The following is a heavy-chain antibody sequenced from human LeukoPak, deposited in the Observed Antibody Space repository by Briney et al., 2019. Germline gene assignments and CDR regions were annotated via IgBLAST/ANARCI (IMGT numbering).Heavy chain of an antibody. CDR1: GGSISSYY. CDR3: ARDSCSSTSCYEYFDY. V-gene: IGHV4-4*07. CDR2: IYTSGST. D-gene: IGHD2-2*01. J-gene: IGHJ4*02. Sequence: PSETLSLTCTVSGGSISSYYWSSIRQPAGKGLEWIGRIYTSGSTNYNPSLKSRVTMSVDTSKNQFSLKLSSVTAADTAVYYCARDSCSSTSCYEYFDYWGQGTLVTVSS.